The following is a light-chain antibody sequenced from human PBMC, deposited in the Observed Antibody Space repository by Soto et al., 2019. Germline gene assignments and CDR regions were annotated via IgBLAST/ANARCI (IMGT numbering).Light chain of an antibody. CDR2: AAS. Sequence: DIQMTQSPSSLSASVGDRVTITCRASKSISSSLHWYQQKPGKATKLLIYAASSLQSGVPSRFSGSGSVTDFTLTISSLQPEDFATYYCQQSYSTPPWTFGQGTKVEIK. V-gene: IGKV1-39*01. CDR3: QQSYSTPPWT. CDR1: KSISSS. J-gene: IGKJ1*01.